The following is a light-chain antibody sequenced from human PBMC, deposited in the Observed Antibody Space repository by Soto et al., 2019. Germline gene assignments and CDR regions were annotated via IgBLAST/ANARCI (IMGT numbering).Light chain of an antibody. J-gene: IGKJ1*01. Sequence: EIVMTQSPATLSVSPGERATLSCRSSQSVSSNLAWYQQKPGQAPRLIIYGASTRATGIPARFSASGSGTEFTLTISSLQSEDFAVYYCQQYNDWPRTLGQGTKVEIK. CDR1: QSVSSN. V-gene: IGKV3-15*01. CDR3: QQYNDWPRT. CDR2: GAS.